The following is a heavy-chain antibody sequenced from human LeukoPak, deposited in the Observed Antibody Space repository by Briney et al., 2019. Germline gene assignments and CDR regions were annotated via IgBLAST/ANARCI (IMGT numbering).Heavy chain of an antibody. Sequence: PSETLSLTCTVSDGSIFSGDYYWTWIRQPPGKGLEWIGYVYYSGNTHYNPSLESRLTISVDTSRNQFSLKLSSVTAADTAVYFCARDYGGNFRYMDVWGKGTTVTVSS. D-gene: IGHD4-23*01. CDR3: ARDYGGNFRYMDV. V-gene: IGHV4-30-4*08. CDR1: DGSIFSGDYY. CDR2: VYYSGNT. J-gene: IGHJ6*03.